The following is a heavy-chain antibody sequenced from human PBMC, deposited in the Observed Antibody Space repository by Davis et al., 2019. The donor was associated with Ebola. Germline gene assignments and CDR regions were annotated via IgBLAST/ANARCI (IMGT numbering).Heavy chain of an antibody. D-gene: IGHD3-22*01. CDR3: ATSSDSSGHYDY. V-gene: IGHV1-24*01. J-gene: IGHJ4*02. CDR2: FDPEDGET. CDR1: VYTLPELS. Sequence: SVTVSCKVSVYTLPELSMHWVRQAPGKGLEWMGGFDPEDGETIYAQKFQGRVTMTEDTSTDTAYMELSSLRSEDTAVYYCATSSDSSGHYDYWGQGTLVTVSS.